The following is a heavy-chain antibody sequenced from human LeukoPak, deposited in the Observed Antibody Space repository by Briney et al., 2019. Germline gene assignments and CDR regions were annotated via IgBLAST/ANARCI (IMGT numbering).Heavy chain of an antibody. CDR1: GNTFNSYG. J-gene: IGHJ6*03. V-gene: IGHV1-18*01. CDR2: ISAYSGNT. CDR3: ASGQTVMPPRGYYMDV. D-gene: IGHD4-17*01. Sequence: ASVKVSCKASGNTFNSYGITWVRQVPGQGLEWMGWISAYSGNTKYAQMLQGRVTMTTDTSTSTAYMELRSLRSDDTAVYHRASGQTVMPPRGYYMDVWGKGTTVTVSS.